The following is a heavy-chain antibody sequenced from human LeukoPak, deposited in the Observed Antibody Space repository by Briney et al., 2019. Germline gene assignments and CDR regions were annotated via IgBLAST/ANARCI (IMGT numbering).Heavy chain of an antibody. V-gene: IGHV4-34*01. J-gene: IGHJ4*02. Sequence: SETLSLTCAVYGGSFSGYYWSWIRQPPGKGLEWIGEINHSGSTNYNPSLKSRVTISVDTSKNQFSLKLSSVTAADTAVYYCARAFPREQQLGAYTFDYWGQGTLVTVSS. CDR2: INHSGST. D-gene: IGHD6-13*01. CDR3: ARAFPREQQLGAYTFDY. CDR1: GGSFSGYY.